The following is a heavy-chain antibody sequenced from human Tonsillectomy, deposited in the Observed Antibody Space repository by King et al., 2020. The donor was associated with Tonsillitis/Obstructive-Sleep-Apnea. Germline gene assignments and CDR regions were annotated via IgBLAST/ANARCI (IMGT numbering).Heavy chain of an antibody. CDR2: ISPYNGHT. D-gene: IGHD3-22*01. Sequence: VQLVESGAEVKKPGASVKVSCKASGYTFPKYGISWVRQAPGQGLEWMGWISPYNGHTNYAQKLQARVTMTTDTSTSTAYMELRSLRYDDTAVYYCARDSMSHYYDSSGYYNFDYWGQGTLVTVSS. CDR1: GYTFPKYG. CDR3: ARDSMSHYYDSSGYYNFDY. J-gene: IGHJ4*02. V-gene: IGHV1-18*01.